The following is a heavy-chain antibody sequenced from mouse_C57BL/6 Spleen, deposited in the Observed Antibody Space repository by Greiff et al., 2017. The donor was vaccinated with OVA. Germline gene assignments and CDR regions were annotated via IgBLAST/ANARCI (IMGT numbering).Heavy chain of an antibody. V-gene: IGHV1-55*01. CDR3: ARSPYYDYPYYAMDY. D-gene: IGHD2-4*01. CDR2: IYPGSGST. CDR1: GYTFTSYW. J-gene: IGHJ4*01. Sequence: VQLQESGAELVKPGASVKMSCKASGYTFTSYWITWVKQRPGQGLEWIGDIYPGSGSTNYNEKFKSKATLTVDTSSSTAYMQLSSLTSEDSAVYYCARSPYYDYPYYAMDYWGQGTSVTVSS.